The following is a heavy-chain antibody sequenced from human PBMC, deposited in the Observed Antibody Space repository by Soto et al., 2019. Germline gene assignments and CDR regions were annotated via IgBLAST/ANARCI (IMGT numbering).Heavy chain of an antibody. CDR1: GFTFSSYG. Sequence: GGSLRLSCAASGFTFSSYGMHWVRQAPGKGLEWVAVISYDGSNKYYADSVKGRFTISRDNSKNTLYLQMNSLRAEDTAVYYYATYRGPHPVGPFDYRGQGTLVTVPS. D-gene: IGHD3-16*02. CDR3: ATYRGPHPVGPFDY. CDR2: ISYDGSNK. V-gene: IGHV3-30*03. J-gene: IGHJ4*02.